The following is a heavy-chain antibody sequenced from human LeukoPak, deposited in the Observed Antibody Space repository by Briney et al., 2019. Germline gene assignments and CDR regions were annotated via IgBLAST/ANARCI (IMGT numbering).Heavy chain of an antibody. CDR3: ARGSYCSGGTCMFDY. CDR2: IYHSGST. J-gene: IGHJ4*02. CDR1: GGSISTYY. Sequence: PSETLSLTCTVSGGSISTYYWNWIRQPPGKGLEWIGHIYHSGSTNYNPSLKSRVTISVDTSKNEFSLKLSSVTAADTAVYFRARGSYCSGGTCMFDYWGQGNMVTVSS. V-gene: IGHV4-59*01. D-gene: IGHD2-15*01.